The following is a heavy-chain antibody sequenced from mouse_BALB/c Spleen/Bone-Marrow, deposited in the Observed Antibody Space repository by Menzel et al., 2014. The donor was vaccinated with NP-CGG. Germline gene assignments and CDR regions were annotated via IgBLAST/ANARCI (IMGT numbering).Heavy chain of an antibody. V-gene: IGHV1-87*01. Sequence: VQVVESGAELARPGASVKLSCKASGYTFTSYCMQWVKQRPGQGLEWIGAIYPGDGDTRNTQKFKGRATLTADKSSSTAYMHLRNMESEDSTVYDSASNYYYGISWSAMDYWGQGTSVTVSS. J-gene: IGHJ4*01. CDR1: GYTFTSYC. CDR3: ASNYYYGISWSAMDY. D-gene: IGHD1-1*01. CDR2: IYPGDGDT.